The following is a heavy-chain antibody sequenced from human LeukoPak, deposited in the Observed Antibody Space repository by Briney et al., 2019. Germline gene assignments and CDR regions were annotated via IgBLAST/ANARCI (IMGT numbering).Heavy chain of an antibody. V-gene: IGHV1-69*05. CDR1: GGTFSSYA. Sequence: SVEVSCKASGGTFSSYAISWVRQAPGQGLEWMGGIIPIFGTANYAQKFQGRVTITTDESTSTAYMELSSLRSEDTAVYYCARDSGWNYILDYWGQGTLVTVSS. CDR2: IIPIFGTA. D-gene: IGHD1-7*01. J-gene: IGHJ4*02. CDR3: ARDSGWNYILDY.